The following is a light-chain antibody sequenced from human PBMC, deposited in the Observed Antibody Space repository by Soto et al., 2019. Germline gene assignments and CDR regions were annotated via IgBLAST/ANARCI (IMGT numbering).Light chain of an antibody. CDR3: SSFAGTSYV. CDR1: SSDVGGYNY. V-gene: IGLV2-14*01. J-gene: IGLJ1*01. Sequence: QSVLTQPASVSGSPGQSITISCAGTSSDVGGYNYVSWYQQHPGKAPKLIICDVSNRPSGVSSRFSGSKSGNTASLTISGLQAEDEADYYCSSFAGTSYVFGTGTRVNVL. CDR2: DVS.